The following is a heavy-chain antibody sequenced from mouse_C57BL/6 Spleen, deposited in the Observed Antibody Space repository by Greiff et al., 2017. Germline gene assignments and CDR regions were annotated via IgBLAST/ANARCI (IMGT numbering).Heavy chain of an antibody. CDR2: IRSKSNNYAT. J-gene: IGHJ1*03. CDR3: VRHYDGYLPWYFDV. D-gene: IGHD2-3*01. Sequence: EVKVVESGGGLVQPKGSLKLSCAASGFSFNTYAMNWVRQAPGKGLEWVARIRSKSNNYATYYADSVKDRFTISRDDSESMLYLQMNNLKTEDTAMYYCVRHYDGYLPWYFDVWGTGTTVTVSS. CDR1: GFSFNTYA. V-gene: IGHV10-1*01.